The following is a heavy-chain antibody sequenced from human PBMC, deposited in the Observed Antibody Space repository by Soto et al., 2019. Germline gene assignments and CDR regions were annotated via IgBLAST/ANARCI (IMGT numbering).Heavy chain of an antibody. J-gene: IGHJ6*02. CDR2: IYYSGST. CDR1: GGSISSGGYY. D-gene: IGHD3-22*01. CDR3: ARDRIYDPRDYYYGMDV. Sequence: SETLSLTCTVSGGSISSGGYYWSWIRQHPGKGLEWIGYIYYSGSTYYNPSLKSRVTISVDTSKNQFSLKLSSVTAADTAVYYCARDRIYDPRDYYYGMDVWGQGTTVTVSS. V-gene: IGHV4-31*03.